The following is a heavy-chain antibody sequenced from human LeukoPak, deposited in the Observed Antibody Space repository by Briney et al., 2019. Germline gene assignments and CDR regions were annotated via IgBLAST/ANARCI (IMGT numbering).Heavy chain of an antibody. V-gene: IGHV4-4*07. J-gene: IGHJ4*02. CDR3: ARWSGYGSGSYQYYFDY. CDR1: GGSLSSYY. Sequence: PSETLSLTCTVSGGSLSSYYWNWIRQPAGKGLEWIGRIYTSGSTNYNPSLKSRVTMSVDTSKNQFSLKLSSVTAADTAVYYCARWSGYGSGSYQYYFDYWGQGTLVTVSS. D-gene: IGHD3-10*01. CDR2: IYTSGST.